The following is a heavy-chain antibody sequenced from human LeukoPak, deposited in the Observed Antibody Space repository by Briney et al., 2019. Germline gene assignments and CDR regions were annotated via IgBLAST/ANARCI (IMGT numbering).Heavy chain of an antibody. Sequence: GESLKISCKGSGYSFTSYWIGWVRQMPGKGLEWMGIIYPGDSDTRYSPSFQGQVTISVDKSISTAYLQWSSLKASDTAMYYCAREGRVGNYYDSSGYPYYFDYWGQGNLVTVSS. J-gene: IGHJ4*02. CDR1: GYSFTSYW. V-gene: IGHV5-51*01. CDR3: AREGRVGNYYDSSGYPYYFDY. CDR2: IYPGDSDT. D-gene: IGHD3-22*01.